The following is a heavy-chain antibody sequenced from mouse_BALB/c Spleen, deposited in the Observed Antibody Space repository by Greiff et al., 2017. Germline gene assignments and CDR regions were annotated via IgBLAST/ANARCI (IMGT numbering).Heavy chain of an antibody. V-gene: IGHV1-14*01. Sequence: VQLQQSGPELVKPGASVKMSCKASGYTFTSYVMHWVKQKPGQGLEWIGYINPYNDGTKYNEKFKGKATLTSDKSSSTAYMELSSLTSEDSAVYYCARENGNYGYYYAMDYWGQGTSVTVSS. CDR3: ARENGNYGYYYAMDY. D-gene: IGHD2-1*01. CDR2: INPYNDGT. CDR1: GYTFTSYV. J-gene: IGHJ4*01.